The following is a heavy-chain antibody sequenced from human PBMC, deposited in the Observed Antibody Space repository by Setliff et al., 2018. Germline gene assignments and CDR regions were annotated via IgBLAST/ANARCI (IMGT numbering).Heavy chain of an antibody. J-gene: IGHJ6*04. CDR2: VFVSGST. CDR3: ARGHVHLRGRPFHYVDV. CDR1: GGSISTYY. Sequence: PSETLSLTCTVSGGSISTYYWSWIRRPAGKGLEWIGRVFVSGSTNYNPSLKSRVTMSVDTSKNQFSLRINFLTAADTAIYYCARGHVHLRGRPFHYVDVWGKGTSVTVSS. V-gene: IGHV4-4*07. D-gene: IGHD3-10*01.